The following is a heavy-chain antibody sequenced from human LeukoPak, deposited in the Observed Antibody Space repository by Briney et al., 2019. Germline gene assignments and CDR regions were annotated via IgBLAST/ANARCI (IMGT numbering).Heavy chain of an antibody. CDR3: AREGYYDSSGYYYFSGDAFDI. V-gene: IGHV4-59*01. D-gene: IGHD3-22*01. CDR1: GGSIGTYY. Sequence: SETLSLTCTVSGGSIGTYYWSWIRQPPGRGLEWIGYVHYSGSTRYSPSLKGRVTISVDTSKNQFSLKLSSVTAADTAVYYCAREGYYDSSGYYYFSGDAFDIWGQGTMVTVSS. CDR2: VHYSGST. J-gene: IGHJ3*02.